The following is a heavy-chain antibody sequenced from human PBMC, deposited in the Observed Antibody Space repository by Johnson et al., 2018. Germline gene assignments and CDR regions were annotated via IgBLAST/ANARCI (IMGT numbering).Heavy chain of an antibody. V-gene: IGHV3-48*04. Sequence: VQLLESGGGVVQPGRSLRLSCAASGFTFSSYSMNWVRQAPGKGLEWVSYISSSSSTIYYADSVKGRFTSSRDNAKNSLYLQMNSLRAEDTAVYYCAREPNDFWSGVRGGNWFDPWGQGTLVTVSS. J-gene: IGHJ5*02. D-gene: IGHD3-3*01. CDR3: AREPNDFWSGVRGGNWFDP. CDR2: ISSSSSTI. CDR1: GFTFSSYS.